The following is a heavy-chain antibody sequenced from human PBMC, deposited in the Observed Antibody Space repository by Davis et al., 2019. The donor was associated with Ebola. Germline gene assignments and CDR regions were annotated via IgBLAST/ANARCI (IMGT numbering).Heavy chain of an antibody. Sequence: ASVKVSCKASGYTFTGYYMHWVRQAPGQGLEWMGIINPSGGSTSYAQKFQGRVTMTTDTSTSTAYMELRSLRSDDTAVYYCARDGVVVVAADEYYYYGMDVWGQGTTVTVSS. D-gene: IGHD2-15*01. V-gene: IGHV1-46*01. CDR2: INPSGGST. CDR1: GYTFTGYY. J-gene: IGHJ6*02. CDR3: ARDGVVVVAADEYYYYGMDV.